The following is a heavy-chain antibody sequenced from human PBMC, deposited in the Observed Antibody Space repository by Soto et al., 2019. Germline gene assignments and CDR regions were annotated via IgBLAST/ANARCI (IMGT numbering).Heavy chain of an antibody. V-gene: IGHV4-61*01. CDR1: GGSVSSGSYY. Sequence: SETLSLTCTVSGGSVSSGSYYWSWIRQPPGKGLEWTGYIYYSGSTNYNPSLKSRVTISVDTSKNQFSLKLSSVTAADTAVYYCARRYYYGSGSSPPQYFDYWGQGTLVTVS. CDR2: IYYSGST. D-gene: IGHD3-10*01. J-gene: IGHJ4*02. CDR3: ARRYYYGSGSSPPQYFDY.